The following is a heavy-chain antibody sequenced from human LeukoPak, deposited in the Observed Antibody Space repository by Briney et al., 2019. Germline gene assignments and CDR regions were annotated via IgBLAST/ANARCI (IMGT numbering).Heavy chain of an antibody. CDR2: ISSSGATI. CDR1: GFIFSNYE. D-gene: IGHD2-15*01. J-gene: IGHJ4*02. CDR3: ARIGYCSGGSCYLGYYFDY. Sequence: GGSLRLSCAASGFIFSNYEMNWVRQAPGKGLEWLSYISSSGATIYYADSAKGRFTISRDNAKNSLYLQMNSLRAEDTAVYYCARIGYCSGGSCYLGYYFDYWGQGTLVTVSS. V-gene: IGHV3-48*03.